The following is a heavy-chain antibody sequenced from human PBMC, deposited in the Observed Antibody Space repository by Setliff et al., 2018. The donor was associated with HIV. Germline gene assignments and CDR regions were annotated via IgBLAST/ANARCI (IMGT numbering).Heavy chain of an antibody. CDR2: SYHSGTT. CDR3: ARAPGPYCDYNWSDP. J-gene: IGHJ5*02. Sequence: PSETLSLTCAVSGYSISSGYYWGLIRQPPGKGLEWVGSSYHSGTTYYNPSLKSRVTISVDTSKNQFSLKLSSVTAADTAVYYCARAPGPYCDYNWSDPWGQGDLVTVSS. V-gene: IGHV4-38-2*01. CDR1: GYSISSGYY. D-gene: IGHD4-17*01.